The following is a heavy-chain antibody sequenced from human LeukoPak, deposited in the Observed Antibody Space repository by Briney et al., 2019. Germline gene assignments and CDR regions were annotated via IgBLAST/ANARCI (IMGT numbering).Heavy chain of an antibody. CDR3: VRKNRDFNAAFVI. D-gene: IGHD2-21*02. V-gene: IGHV3-53*01. CDR2: TYSDSST. J-gene: IGHJ3*02. Sequence: GGSLRLSCAASGFTVSNYYMSWVRQAPGKGLEWVSITYSDSSTNYADSVKGRFTISRDTSQNTLSLQMNSLRAEDTAVYYCVRKNRDFNAAFVIWGQGTVVTVSS. CDR1: GFTVSNYY.